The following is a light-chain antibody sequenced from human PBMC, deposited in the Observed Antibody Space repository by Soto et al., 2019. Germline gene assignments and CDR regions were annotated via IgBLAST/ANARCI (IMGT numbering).Light chain of an antibody. CDR1: SSDVGGYNY. CDR3: SSYRSSSTLPVV. Sequence: QSALTQPASVSGSPGQSITISCTGTSSDVGGYNYVSWYQHHPGKAPKLMIYEVSHRPSGVSNRFSGSKSGNTASLTISGLQAEDEADYYCSSYRSSSTLPVVFGGGTKLTVL. J-gene: IGLJ2*01. V-gene: IGLV2-14*01. CDR2: EVS.